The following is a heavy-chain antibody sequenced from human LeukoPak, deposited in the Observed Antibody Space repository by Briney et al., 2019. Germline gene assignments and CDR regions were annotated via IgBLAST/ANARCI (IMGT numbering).Heavy chain of an antibody. CDR3: ARTLITMVRGGHRYYYYGMDV. D-gene: IGHD3-10*01. CDR2: INHSGST. CDR1: GGSFSGYY. J-gene: IGHJ6*02. V-gene: IGHV4-34*01. Sequence: PSETLSLTCAVYGGSFSGYYWSWIRQPPGKGLEWIGEINHSGSTNYNPSLKSRVTISVDTSKNQFSLKLSSVTAADTAVYYCARTLITMVRGGHRYYYYGMDVRGQGTTVTVSS.